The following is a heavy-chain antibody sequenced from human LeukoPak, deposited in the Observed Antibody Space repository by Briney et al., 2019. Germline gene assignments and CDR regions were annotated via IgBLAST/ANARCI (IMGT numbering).Heavy chain of an antibody. CDR2: IYTSGST. V-gene: IGHV4-4*07. CDR3: ARDSPAYYYGSGVTNWFDP. J-gene: IGHJ5*02. CDR1: GGSISSYY. Sequence: PSETLSLTCTVSGGSISSYYWSWIRRPAGKGPEWIGRIYTSGSTNYNPSLKSRVTMSVDTSKNQFSLKLSSVTAADTAVYYCARDSPAYYYGSGVTNWFDPWGQGTLVTVSS. D-gene: IGHD3-10*01.